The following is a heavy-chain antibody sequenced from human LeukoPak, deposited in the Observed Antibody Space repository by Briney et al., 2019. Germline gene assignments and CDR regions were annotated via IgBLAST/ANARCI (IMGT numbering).Heavy chain of an antibody. Sequence: ASVKVSCKASGGTFSSYAISWVRQAPGQGLEWMGRIIPILGIANYAQKFQGRVTITADKSTSTAYMELSSLRSEDTAVYYCARDRDDYGDYVPFDYWGQGTLVTVSS. V-gene: IGHV1-69*04. CDR1: GGTFSSYA. CDR2: IIPILGIA. CDR3: ARDRDDYGDYVPFDY. J-gene: IGHJ4*02. D-gene: IGHD4-17*01.